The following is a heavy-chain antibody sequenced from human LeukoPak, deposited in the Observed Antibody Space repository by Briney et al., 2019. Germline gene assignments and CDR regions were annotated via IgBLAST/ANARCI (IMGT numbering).Heavy chain of an antibody. J-gene: IGHJ5*02. Sequence: SSETLSLTCTVPGYSISSDYYWGWIRQPPGQGLEWIGSIHHSGRTYYNPSLKSRVTISVDTSKNQFSLKLSSVTAADTAVYYCARDHLANLASRLFDPWGQGTLVTVSS. CDR2: IHHSGRT. CDR3: ARDHLANLASRLFDP. CDR1: GYSISSDYY. D-gene: IGHD3-3*01. V-gene: IGHV4-38-2*02.